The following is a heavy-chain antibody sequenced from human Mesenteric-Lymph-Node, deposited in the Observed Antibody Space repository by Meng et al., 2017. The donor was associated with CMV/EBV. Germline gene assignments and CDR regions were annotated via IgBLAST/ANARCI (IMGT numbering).Heavy chain of an antibody. D-gene: IGHD3-22*01. Sequence: QVELKGSGPGSVKPSETLSLSCIVSGDSISNSTYYWTWIRQPPGKGLEWIGSVHHSGTTYYNPSLKGRLTISVDTSANLFSLRLTTVTAADTATYYCARRGNYDSDYSEYWGQGTLVTVSS. V-gene: IGHV4-39*01. CDR2: VHHSGTT. CDR1: GDSISNSTYY. J-gene: IGHJ4*02. CDR3: ARRGNYDSDYSEY.